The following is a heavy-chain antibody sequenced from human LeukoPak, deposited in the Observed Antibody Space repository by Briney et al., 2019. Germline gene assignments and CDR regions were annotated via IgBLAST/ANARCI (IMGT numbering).Heavy chain of an antibody. CDR2: IYSGGNT. J-gene: IGHJ3*02. CDR1: GFTVSSNY. D-gene: IGHD3-22*01. Sequence: GGSLRLSCAASGFTVSSNYMSWVRQAPGKGLEWVSVIYSGGNTYYADSVKGRFTISRDNSKNTLYLQMNSLRAEDTAVYYCARGTWSYYDTEGAFDIWGQGRMVTVSS. CDR3: ARGTWSYYDTEGAFDI. V-gene: IGHV3-53*01.